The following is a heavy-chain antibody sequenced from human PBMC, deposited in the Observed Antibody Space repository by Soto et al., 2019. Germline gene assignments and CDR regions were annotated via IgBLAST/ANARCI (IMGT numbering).Heavy chain of an antibody. CDR3: ARVVDYYDPYYYCGMDV. V-gene: IGHV4-31*03. CDR1: GGSISSGGYY. CDR2: ISYSGST. Sequence: SETLSLTCTVSGGSISSGGYYWSWIRQHPGTGLEWIGHISYSGSTYYNTSLKSRVTISVDTSRNQFSLIVNSVTAADTAVYYCARVVDYYDPYYYCGMDVWGQGTTVTVSS. D-gene: IGHD3-22*01. J-gene: IGHJ6*02.